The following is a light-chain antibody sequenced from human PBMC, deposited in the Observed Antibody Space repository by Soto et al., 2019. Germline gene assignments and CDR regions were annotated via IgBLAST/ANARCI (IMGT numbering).Light chain of an antibody. J-gene: IGKJ1*01. CDR3: QQYTSYSRA. Sequence: DIQMTQSPSTLSASVGDRVTITCRASQSISHFLACYQQKPGKVPKLLIYDASNLGSGVPSRFSGSGSGTDFTLIISGLQPDDFTTYYCQQYTSYSRACGQGTKVDIK. CDR2: DAS. CDR1: QSISHF. V-gene: IGKV1-5*01.